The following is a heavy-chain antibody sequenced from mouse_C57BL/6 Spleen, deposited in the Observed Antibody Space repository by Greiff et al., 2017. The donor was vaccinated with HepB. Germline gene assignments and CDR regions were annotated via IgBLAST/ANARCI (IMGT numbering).Heavy chain of an antibody. J-gene: IGHJ2*01. D-gene: IGHD1-1*01. Sequence: VESGGGLVKPGGSLKLSCAASGFTFSDYGMHWVRQGPEKGLEWVAYISSGSSTIYYADTVKGRFTISRDNAKNTLFRQMTSLRSEDTAMYYCARGLLRDYFDYWGQGTTLTVSS. CDR3: ARGLLRDYFDY. CDR1: GFTFSDYG. V-gene: IGHV5-17*01. CDR2: ISSGSSTI.